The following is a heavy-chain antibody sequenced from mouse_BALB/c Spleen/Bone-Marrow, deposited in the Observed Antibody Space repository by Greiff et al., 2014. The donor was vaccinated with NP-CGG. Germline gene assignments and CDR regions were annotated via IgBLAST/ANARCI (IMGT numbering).Heavy chain of an antibody. CDR2: IYPSDSYT. CDR3: TTGTRLAY. Sequence: VQLQQSGAELVRPGASVKLSCKASGYTFTSYWINWVKQRPGQGLEWIGNIYPSDSYTNYNQKFKDKATLTVDKSSSTAYVQLSSPTSEDSAVYYCTTGTRLAYWGQGTLVTVSA. V-gene: IGHV1-69*02. CDR1: GYTFTSYW. J-gene: IGHJ3*01. D-gene: IGHD4-1*01.